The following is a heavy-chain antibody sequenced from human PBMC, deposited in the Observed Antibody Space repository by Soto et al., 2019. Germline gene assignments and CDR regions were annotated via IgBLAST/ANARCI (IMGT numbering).Heavy chain of an antibody. Sequence: QVQLQESGPGLVKPSQTLSLTCTVSGGSISSGDYYWSWIRQPPGKGLEWIGYIYYSGSTYYNPSLKSRVTISVDTSKNQFSLKLSSVTAADTAVYYCARGAIVVVSTRYYYGMDVWGQGTTVTVSS. CDR3: ARGAIVVVSTRYYYGMDV. J-gene: IGHJ6*02. D-gene: IGHD3-22*01. V-gene: IGHV4-30-4*01. CDR2: IYYSGST. CDR1: GGSISSGDYY.